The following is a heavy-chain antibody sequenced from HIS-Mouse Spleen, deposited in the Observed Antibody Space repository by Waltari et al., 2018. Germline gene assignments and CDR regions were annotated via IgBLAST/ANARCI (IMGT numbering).Heavy chain of an antibody. V-gene: IGHV4-39*07. Sequence: QLQLQESGPGLVTPSETLSLTCTVTGGSITSSCYYWGGIRQPPGKGLEWIGSIYYSGSTYYNPSLKSRVTISVDTSKNQFSLKLSSVTAADTAVYYCARGSNWGSDYWGQGTLVTVSS. CDR2: IYYSGST. CDR1: GGSITSSCYY. D-gene: IGHD7-27*01. J-gene: IGHJ4*02. CDR3: ARGSNWGSDY.